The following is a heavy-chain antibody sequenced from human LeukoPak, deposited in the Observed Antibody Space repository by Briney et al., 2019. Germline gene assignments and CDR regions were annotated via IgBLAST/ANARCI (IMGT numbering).Heavy chain of an antibody. CDR1: GFPFSTYW. Sequence: PGGSLRLSCAAPGFPFSTYWMTWVRQAPGKGLEWVANIKQDESEKYHVDSVKGRFTISRDNAKSSLFLQMNSLRVEDTAVYYCVRAMDVWGQGTTVTVSS. CDR3: VRAMDV. CDR2: IKQDESEK. V-gene: IGHV3-7*03. J-gene: IGHJ6*02.